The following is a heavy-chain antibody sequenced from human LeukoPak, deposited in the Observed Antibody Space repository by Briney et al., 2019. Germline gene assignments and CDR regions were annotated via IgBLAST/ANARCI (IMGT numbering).Heavy chain of an antibody. D-gene: IGHD6-19*01. J-gene: IGHJ4*02. V-gene: IGHV3-30-3*01. Sequence: GGSLRLSCAASGFTFDDYAMHWVRQAPGKGLEWVADISYDGSNKYYAASVKGRFTISRDNAKNTLYLQMNSLRAEDTAVYYCARDHGSSGWYETVDYWGQGTLVTVSS. CDR2: ISYDGSNK. CDR3: ARDHGSSGWYETVDY. CDR1: GFTFDDYA.